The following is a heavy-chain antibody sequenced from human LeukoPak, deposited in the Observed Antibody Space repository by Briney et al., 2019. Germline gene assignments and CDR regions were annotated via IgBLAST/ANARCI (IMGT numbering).Heavy chain of an antibody. CDR2: ISGGSSYI. V-gene: IGHV3-21*01. CDR3: ARGDYYDSSPHY. J-gene: IGHJ1*01. Sequence: PGGSLRLSCAASGFTFSNYGMSWVRQAPGKGLEWVASISGGSSYIFHADSVKGRFTISRDNSKNSVFLQMNSLRVDDTALYYCARGDYYDSSPHYWGQGTLVIVSS. D-gene: IGHD3-22*01. CDR1: GFTFSNYG.